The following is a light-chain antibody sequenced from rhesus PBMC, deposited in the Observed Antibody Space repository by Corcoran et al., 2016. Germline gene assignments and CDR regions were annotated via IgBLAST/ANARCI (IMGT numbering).Light chain of an antibody. CDR3: LQSSCWWT. CDR2: GAS. J-gene: IGKJ1*01. V-gene: IGKV3-24*03. CDR1: QRVSSH. Sequence: EIVMTQSPATLAVSPGERATLSCRASQRVSSHLAWYQQKPGLSPRLLIYGASTRATGIPDRVSGSGSGTEFPLTISSLEPEDGGVCFCLQSSCWWTFGQGTKVEIK.